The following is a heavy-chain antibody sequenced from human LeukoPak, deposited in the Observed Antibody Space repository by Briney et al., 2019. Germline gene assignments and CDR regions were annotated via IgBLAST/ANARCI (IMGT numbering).Heavy chain of an antibody. V-gene: IGHV3-23*01. CDR2: ISGTNDNT. D-gene: IGHD4-17*01. CDR3: AKGRGTTVTSAANY. Sequence: GGSLRLSCAASGFTFSSYAMSWVRQAPGKGLEWVSSISGTNDNTYYADSVRDRFTISRDNSKNTLSLQMNSLRAEDTAVYYCAKGRGTTVTSAANYWGQGTLVTVSS. J-gene: IGHJ4*02. CDR1: GFTFSSYA.